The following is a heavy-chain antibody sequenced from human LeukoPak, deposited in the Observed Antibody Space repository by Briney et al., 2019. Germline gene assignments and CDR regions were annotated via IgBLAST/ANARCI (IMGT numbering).Heavy chain of an antibody. Sequence: GASVKVSCKASGYTFTSYDINWVRQATGQGLEWMGWMNPNSGNTGYAQKFQGRVTMTRNTSISTAYMELSSLRSEDTAVYYCARDGGYCSSTSCDWFDPWGQGTLVTVSS. D-gene: IGHD2-2*01. J-gene: IGHJ5*02. CDR1: GYTFTSYD. CDR3: ARDGGYCSSTSCDWFDP. CDR2: MNPNSGNT. V-gene: IGHV1-8*01.